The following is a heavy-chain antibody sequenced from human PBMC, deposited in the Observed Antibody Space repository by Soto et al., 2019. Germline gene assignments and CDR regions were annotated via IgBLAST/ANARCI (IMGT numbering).Heavy chain of an antibody. CDR1: GGTFSRYS. D-gene: IGHD2-15*01. V-gene: IGHV1-69*02. J-gene: IGHJ4*02. CDR3: ARVISGGHSDY. CDR2: IIPIFGIA. Sequence: SVKVSCKASGGTFSRYSITWVRQAPGHGLEWIGRIIPIFGIASYARRFQGRISMTRNTSIRTAYMELSSLRSDDTAVYYCARVISGGHSDYWGQGTLVTVSS.